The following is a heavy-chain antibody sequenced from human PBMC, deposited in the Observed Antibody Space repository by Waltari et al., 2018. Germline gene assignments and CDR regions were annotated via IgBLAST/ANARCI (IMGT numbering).Heavy chain of an antibody. CDR3: ARRSCTGECYAPYVY. D-gene: IGHD2-8*02. CDR2: INPKSGGT. CDR1: GYTFTAYP. V-gene: IGHV1-2*04. Sequence: QVPLVQSGAEVTKPGASVKVSCKPSGYTFTAYPIPWVRQAPGQGLEWMGWINPKSGGTYYAQTFQGWVTMTRDTSTSTVYMELSSLKSDDTAVYYCARRSCTGECYAPYVYWGQGSLVTVSS. J-gene: IGHJ4*02.